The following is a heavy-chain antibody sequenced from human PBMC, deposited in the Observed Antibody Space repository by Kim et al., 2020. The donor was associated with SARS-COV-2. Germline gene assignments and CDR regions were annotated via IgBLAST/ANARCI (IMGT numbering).Heavy chain of an antibody. Sequence: GESLKISCKGSGYSFTSYWIGWVRQMPGKGLEWMGIIYPGDSDTRYSPSFQGQVTISADKSISTAYLQWSSLKASDTAMYYCARHPCGGDCYYYYGMDVWGQGTTVTVSS. D-gene: IGHD2-21*02. V-gene: IGHV5-51*01. CDR1: GYSFTSYW. J-gene: IGHJ6*02. CDR3: ARHPCGGDCYYYYGMDV. CDR2: IYPGDSDT.